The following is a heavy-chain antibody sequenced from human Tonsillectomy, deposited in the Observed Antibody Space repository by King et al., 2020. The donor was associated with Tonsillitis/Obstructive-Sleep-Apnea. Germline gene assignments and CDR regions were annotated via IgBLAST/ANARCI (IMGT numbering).Heavy chain of an antibody. CDR2: ISYDGSNK. CDR1: GFTFSSYG. D-gene: IGHD4-17*01. CDR3: AKEPRVGDYGDPYYYYYGMDV. V-gene: IGHV3-30*18. Sequence: VQLVESGGGVVQPGRSLRLSCAASGFTFSSYGMHWVRQAPGKGLEWVAVISYDGSNKYYADSVKGRFTISRDNSKNTLYLQMNSLRAEDTAVYYCAKEPRVGDYGDPYYYYYGMDVWGQGTTVTVSS. J-gene: IGHJ6*02.